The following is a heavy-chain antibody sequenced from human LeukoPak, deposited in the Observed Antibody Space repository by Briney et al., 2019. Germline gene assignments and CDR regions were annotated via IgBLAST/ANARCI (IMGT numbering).Heavy chain of an antibody. CDR2: MKEDGSEK. D-gene: IGHD2-15*01. CDR1: GFTFSSYW. Sequence: PGGSERLSCVASGFTFSSYWMALVRQAPGKGLEWVANMKEDGSEKHYADSVKGRFSISRENTKKSVYLQMDSLRAEDTALYYCARDNVVALDYWGHGTLGTVSS. CDR3: ARDNVVALDY. J-gene: IGHJ4*01. V-gene: IGHV3-7*01.